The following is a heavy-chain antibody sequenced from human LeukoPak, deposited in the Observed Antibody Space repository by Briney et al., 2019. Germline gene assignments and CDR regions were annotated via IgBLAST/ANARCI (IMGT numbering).Heavy chain of an antibody. CDR2: ISYDGSNK. J-gene: IGHJ4*02. CDR1: GFIFSSYG. V-gene: IGHV3-30*03. D-gene: IGHD3-22*01. CDR3: RAYYYDSSGPSHDY. Sequence: GGSLRLSCTASGFIFSSYGMHWVRQAPGKGLEWVAVISYDGSNKYYADSVKGRFTISRDNSKNTLYVQMNSLRAEDTAVYYCRAYYYDSSGPSHDYWGQGTLVTVSS.